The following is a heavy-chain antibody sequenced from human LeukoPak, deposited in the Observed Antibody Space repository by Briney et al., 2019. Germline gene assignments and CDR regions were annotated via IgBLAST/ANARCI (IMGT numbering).Heavy chain of an antibody. D-gene: IGHD6-13*01. Sequence: ASVKVSCKASGXXFTSYAMHWVRXAPGQRLEXTGWINAGNGNTKYSQEFQGRVTITRDTSASTAYMELSSLRSEDMAVYYCARGTGYSSSWYWGNYYFDYWGQGTLVTVSS. J-gene: IGHJ4*02. CDR3: ARGTGYSSSWYWGNYYFDY. CDR1: GXXFTSYA. V-gene: IGHV1-3*03. CDR2: INAGNGNT.